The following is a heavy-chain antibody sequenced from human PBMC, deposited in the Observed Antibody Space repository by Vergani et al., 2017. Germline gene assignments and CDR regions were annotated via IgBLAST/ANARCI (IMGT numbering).Heavy chain of an antibody. V-gene: IGHV3-21*01. CDR2: ISSSSSYI. D-gene: IGHD3-10*01. CDR1: GFTFSSYS. Sequence: EVQLVESGGGLVKRGGSLRLSCAASGFTFSSYSMNWVRQAPGKGLEWVSSISSSSSYIHYSDSLKGRFTISRDNAKSSLYLQMNSLRAEDTGVYYCATYYYGSGSESFQGVWGKGTTVTVSS. J-gene: IGHJ6*04. CDR3: ATYYYGSGSESFQGV.